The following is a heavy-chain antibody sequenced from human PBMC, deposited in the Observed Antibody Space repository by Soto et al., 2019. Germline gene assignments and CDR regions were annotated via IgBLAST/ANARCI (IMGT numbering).Heavy chain of an antibody. J-gene: IGHJ4*02. D-gene: IGHD3-16*01. CDR1: GFTFSGFG. CDR3: AFGNLSYDFDY. V-gene: IGHV3-33*01. Sequence: LRLSCAASGFTFSGFGMHWVRQAPGKGLEWVAIIWYDGSDKYYADSVRGRFTISRDNSKNTLSLQMNSLRAEDTAVYHCAFGNLSYDFDYWGQGTPVTVSS. CDR2: IWYDGSDK.